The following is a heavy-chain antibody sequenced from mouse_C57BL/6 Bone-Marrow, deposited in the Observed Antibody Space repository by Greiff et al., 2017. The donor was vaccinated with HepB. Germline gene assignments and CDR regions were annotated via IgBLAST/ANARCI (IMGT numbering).Heavy chain of an antibody. CDR3: AREDYGRFDY. J-gene: IGHJ2*01. V-gene: IGHV5-15*01. CDR2: ISNLAYSI. CDR1: GFTFSDYG. Sequence: EVKLVESGGGLLQPGGSLKLSCAVSGFTFSDYGMAWVRQAPRKGPEWVEFISNLAYSIYYADTVTGRFTISRENAKNTLYLEMSSLRSEDTAMYYCAREDYGRFDYWGQGTTLTVSS. D-gene: IGHD1-2*01.